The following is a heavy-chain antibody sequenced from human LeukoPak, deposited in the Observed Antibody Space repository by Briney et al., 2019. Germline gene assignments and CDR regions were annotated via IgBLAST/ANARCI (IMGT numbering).Heavy chain of an antibody. CDR1: GFTFSSYA. CDR2: ISYDGSNK. V-gene: IGHV3-30-3*02. J-gene: IGHJ4*02. Sequence: GRSLRLSCAASGFTFSSYAMHWVRQAPGKGLEWVAVISYDGSNKYYADSVKGRFTISRDNSKNTLYLQMNSLRAEDTAVYYCAKTATISGVDYWGQGTLVTVSS. D-gene: IGHD3-10*02. CDR3: AKTATISGVDY.